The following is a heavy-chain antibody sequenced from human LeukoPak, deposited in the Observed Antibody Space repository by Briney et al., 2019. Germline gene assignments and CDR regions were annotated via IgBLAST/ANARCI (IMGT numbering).Heavy chain of an antibody. CDR1: GGTFSSYA. V-gene: IGHV1-69*05. J-gene: IGHJ6*03. Sequence: SVKVSCKASGGTFSSYAISWVRQAPGQGLEWKGRIIPIFGTANYAQKFQGRVTITTDESTSTAYMELSSLRSEDTAVYYCASRVRLVPEDYYYYMDLWGKGTPVTVSS. D-gene: IGHD6-19*01. CDR2: IIPIFGTA. CDR3: ASRVRLVPEDYYYYMDL.